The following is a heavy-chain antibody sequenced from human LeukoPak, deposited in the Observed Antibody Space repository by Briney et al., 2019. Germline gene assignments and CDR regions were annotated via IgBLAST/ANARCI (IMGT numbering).Heavy chain of an antibody. CDR2: ISSSATTI. CDR1: GFIFSDYY. D-gene: IGHD5-12*01. V-gene: IGHV3-11*01. Sequence: PGGSLRLSCAASGFIFSDYYMSWIRQAPGKGLEWVSFISSSATTIYYADPVKGRFTISRDNAKNSLYLQMNSLRAEDTAVYYCARDRLKQRIVATITWFDPWGQGTLVTVSS. J-gene: IGHJ5*02. CDR3: ARDRLKQRIVATITWFDP.